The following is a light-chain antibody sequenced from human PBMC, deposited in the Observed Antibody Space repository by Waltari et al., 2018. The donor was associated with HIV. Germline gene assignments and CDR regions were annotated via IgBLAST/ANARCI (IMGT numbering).Light chain of an antibody. CDR1: SSDVGEYNY. CDR3: SSYTSGSVV. V-gene: IGLV2-14*01. J-gene: IGLJ2*01. CDR2: GVS. Sequence: QSALTQPASVSGSPGPSLTIPRTGTSSDVGEYNYVSWYQQHPGKAPKLMIYGVSNRPSGVSTRFSGSKSGNTASLTISGLQAEDEADYYCSSYTSGSVVFGGGTKLTVL.